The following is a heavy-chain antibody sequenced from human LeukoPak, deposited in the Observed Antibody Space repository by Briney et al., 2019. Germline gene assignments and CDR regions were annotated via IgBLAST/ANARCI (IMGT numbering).Heavy chain of an antibody. J-gene: IGHJ4*02. CDR3: ARDYDGYSRFDY. CDR2: ISYDGSNK. CDR1: GFIFSGYG. V-gene: IGHV3-30*03. D-gene: IGHD5-18*01. Sequence: GGSLRLSCGASGFIFSGYGMHWVRQAPGKGLEWLAEISYDGSNKKYADSVKGRFTISRDNSKNTLYLEMDSLRAEDTAVYYCARDYDGYSRFDYWGQGTLVTISS.